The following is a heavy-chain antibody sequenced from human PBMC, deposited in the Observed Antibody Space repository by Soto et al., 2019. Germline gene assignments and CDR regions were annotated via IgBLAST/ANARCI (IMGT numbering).Heavy chain of an antibody. V-gene: IGHV3-33*01. Sequence: MPCVRLCPEKKKEWVAVIRFDGSNIYYADSGKGRFTIARDNSRNTLYLQMNSLRAEDKAVYYCAIVFFNDTATTGYY. D-gene: IGHD4-17*01. CDR2: IRFDGSNI. J-gene: IGHJ6*03. CDR3: AIVFFNDTATTGYY.